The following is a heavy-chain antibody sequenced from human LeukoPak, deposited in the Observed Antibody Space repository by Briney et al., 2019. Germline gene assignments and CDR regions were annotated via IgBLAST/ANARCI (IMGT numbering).Heavy chain of an antibody. CDR1: VYTFALYG. D-gene: IGHD2-21*02. CDR2: ISPYDGET. Sequence: ASVTVSFMSSVYTFALYGISWVRQAPGRRHEWMAWISPYDGETNYAPDSEGRVTMATETSTSTAYMELRSLRSDDTAIYYCARDYCTRGGDCYKEDLFNPWGEGTLVTVSS. J-gene: IGHJ5*02. V-gene: IGHV1-18*01. CDR3: ARDYCTRGGDCYKEDLFNP.